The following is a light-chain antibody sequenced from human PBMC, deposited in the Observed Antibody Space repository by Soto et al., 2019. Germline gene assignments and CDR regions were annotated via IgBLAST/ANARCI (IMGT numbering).Light chain of an antibody. Sequence: QSALTQPASVSESPGQSVTISCTGTSSDVGAYNYVSWYQQHPGKAPKLMIYEVSNRPSGVSNRFSGSKSGNTASLTISGLQAEDEADYYCNSYTGRSTRFVFGTGTKLTVL. V-gene: IGLV2-14*01. CDR1: SSDVGAYNY. CDR3: NSYTGRSTRFV. CDR2: EVS. J-gene: IGLJ1*01.